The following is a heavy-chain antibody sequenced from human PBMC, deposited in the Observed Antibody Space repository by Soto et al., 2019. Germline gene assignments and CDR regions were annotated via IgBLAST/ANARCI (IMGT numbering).Heavy chain of an antibody. D-gene: IGHD6-19*01. V-gene: IGHV3-7*03. CDR1: GFTFISSC. CDR3: ARYFRGSGRYFFDY. Sequence: GSLRLSCMASGFTFISSCMGWVRQAPGKGLEWVANINQDGGGTYYVDSVEGRFTISRDNAKDSLYLQMNSLRGEDTAVYYCARYFRGSGRYFFDYWGQGTLVTVSS. CDR2: INQDGGGT. J-gene: IGHJ4*02.